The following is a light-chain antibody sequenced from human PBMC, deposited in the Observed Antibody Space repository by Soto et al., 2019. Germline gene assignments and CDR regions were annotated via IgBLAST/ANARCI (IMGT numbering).Light chain of an antibody. CDR2: GDT. CDR1: SSDIGSYSF. J-gene: IGLJ3*02. Sequence: QSVLTQPPSVSGAPGQRVTISCTGISSDIGSYSFVHWYQQLPGTAPKLLIYGDTNRPSGVPDRFSASKSGTSASLVITGLQAEDEADYFCQSFDNGVGHWVFGGGTKLTAL. V-gene: IGLV1-40*01. CDR3: QSFDNGVGHWV.